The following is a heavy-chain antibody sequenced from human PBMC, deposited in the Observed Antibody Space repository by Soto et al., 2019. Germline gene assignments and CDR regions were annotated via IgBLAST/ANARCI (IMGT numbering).Heavy chain of an antibody. J-gene: IGHJ3*02. CDR1: GFTFSSYW. Sequence: GESLKISCAASGFTFSSYWMSWVRQAPGKGLEWVANIKQDGSEKYYVDSVKGRFTISRDNAKNSLYLQMNSLRAEDTAVYYCARVKQWLVLRAAFDIWGQGTMVTVSS. CDR2: IKQDGSEK. D-gene: IGHD6-19*01. CDR3: ARVKQWLVLRAAFDI. V-gene: IGHV3-7*01.